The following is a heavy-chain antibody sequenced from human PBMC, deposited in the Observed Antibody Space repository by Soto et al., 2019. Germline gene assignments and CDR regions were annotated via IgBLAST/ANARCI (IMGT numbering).Heavy chain of an antibody. CDR2: ISWNSGSI. J-gene: IGHJ6*02. CDR3: AKFAGDILTGTYGMDV. D-gene: IGHD3-9*01. Sequence: GGSLRLSCAASGFTFDDYAMHWVRQAPGKGLEWVSGISWNSGSIGYADSVKGRFTISRDNAKNSLYLQMNSLRAEDTALYYCAKFAGDILTGTYGMDVWGQGTSVTVYS. V-gene: IGHV3-9*01. CDR1: GFTFDDYA.